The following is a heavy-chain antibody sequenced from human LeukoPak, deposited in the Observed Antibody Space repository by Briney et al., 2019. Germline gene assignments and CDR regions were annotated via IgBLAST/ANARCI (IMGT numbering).Heavy chain of an antibody. D-gene: IGHD4-11*01. CDR2: ISCSSSYI. J-gene: IGHJ5*02. V-gene: IGHV3-21*01. CDR1: GFNFINAY. CDR3: ARALSNYDWFDP. Sequence: GGSLRLSCAASGFNFINAYMSWVRQAPGKGLEWVSSISCSSSYIYYADSVKGRFTISRDNAKNSLYLQMNSLRAEDTAVYYCARALSNYDWFDPWGQGTLVTVSS.